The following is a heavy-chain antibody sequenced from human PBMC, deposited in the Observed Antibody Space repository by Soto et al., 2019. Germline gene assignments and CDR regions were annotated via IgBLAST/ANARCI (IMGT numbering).Heavy chain of an antibody. CDR1: GGSISSYY. D-gene: IGHD3-16*02. Sequence: SETLSLTCTVSGGSISSYYWSWIRQPPGKGLEWIGYIYYSGSTNYNPSLKSRVTISIDTSKNQFSLKLSSVTDADAAVYYCARVAPYDYVWGSYRPPRAITLDYWGQGTLVTVSS. CDR2: IYYSGST. V-gene: IGHV4-59*01. J-gene: IGHJ4*02. CDR3: ARVAPYDYVWGSYRPPRAITLDY.